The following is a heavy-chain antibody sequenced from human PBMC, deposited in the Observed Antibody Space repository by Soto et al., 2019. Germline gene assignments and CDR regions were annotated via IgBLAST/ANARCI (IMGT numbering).Heavy chain of an antibody. CDR3: VRLGFGDFWSGPPYYYYGMDV. CDR1: GGSISSSNW. J-gene: IGHJ6*02. V-gene: IGHV4-4*02. D-gene: IGHD3-3*01. CDR2: IYHSGST. Sequence: PSETLSLTCAVSGGSISSSNWWSWVRQPPGKGLEWIGEIYHSGSTNYNPSFKIRVTISVDTSKNHFSLKLSSVTVADTALYYCVRLGFGDFWSGPPYYYYGMDVWGQGTTVTVSS.